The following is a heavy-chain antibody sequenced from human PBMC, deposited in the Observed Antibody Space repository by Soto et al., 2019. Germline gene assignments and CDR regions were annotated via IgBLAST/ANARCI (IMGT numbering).Heavy chain of an antibody. V-gene: IGHV1-3*01. CDR1: VYTFFTSA. J-gene: IGHJ4*02. Sequence: QVQLVQSGAEVKKPGASVQVSCKASVYTFFTSAMHCVRQAPGQRLEWMGWINAGNGNTKYSQKFQGRVTITRDTSASTAYMQLSSLRSEATAVYYCARGPGGPDGPGDYWGQGTLVTVSS. CDR3: ARGPGGPDGPGDY. CDR2: INAGNGNT. D-gene: IGHD2-15*01.